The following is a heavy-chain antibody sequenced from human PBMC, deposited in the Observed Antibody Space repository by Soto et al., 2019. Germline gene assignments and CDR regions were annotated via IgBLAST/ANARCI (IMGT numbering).Heavy chain of an antibody. D-gene: IGHD6-19*01. CDR2: ISYDGSNK. Sequence: QVQLVESGGGVVQPGRSLRLSCAASGFTCSSYGMHWVRQDPGKGLEWVAVISYDGSNKYYADSVKGRFTISRDNSKNTLYLQMNSLRAEDTAVYYCAKDKLAVAVAAPFDYWGQGTLVTVSS. V-gene: IGHV3-30*18. CDR3: AKDKLAVAVAAPFDY. CDR1: GFTCSSYG. J-gene: IGHJ4*02.